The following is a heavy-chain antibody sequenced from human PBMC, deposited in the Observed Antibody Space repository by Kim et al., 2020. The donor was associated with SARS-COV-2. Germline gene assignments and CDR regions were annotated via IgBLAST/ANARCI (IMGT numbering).Heavy chain of an antibody. Sequence: GGSLRLSCAASGFTFSSYWMSWVRQAPGKGLEGVANIKQDGSEKYYVDSVKGRFTISRDNAKNSLYLQMNSLRAEDAAVYYCARFELGIPFDYWGQGTLVTVSS. J-gene: IGHJ4*02. CDR3: ARFELGIPFDY. CDR1: GFTFSSYW. D-gene: IGHD1-7*01. CDR2: IKQDGSEK. V-gene: IGHV3-7*01.